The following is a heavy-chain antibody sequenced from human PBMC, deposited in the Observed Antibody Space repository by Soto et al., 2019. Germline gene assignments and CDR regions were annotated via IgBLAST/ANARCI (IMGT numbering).Heavy chain of an antibody. CDR3: AKAPRGLRFGVFGYFDY. CDR2: ISGSGGST. V-gene: IGHV3-23*01. D-gene: IGHD5-12*01. J-gene: IGHJ4*02. CDR1: GFTFSSYA. Sequence: GGSLRLSCAASGFTFSSYAMSWVRQAPGKGLEWVSAISGSGGSTYYADSVKGRFTISRDNSKNTLYLQMNSLRAEDTAVYYCAKAPRGLRFGVFGYFDYWGQGTLVTVSS.